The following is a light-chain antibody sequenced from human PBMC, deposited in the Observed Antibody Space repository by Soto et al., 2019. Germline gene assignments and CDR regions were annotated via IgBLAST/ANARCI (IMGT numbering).Light chain of an antibody. CDR3: QQAKSFHLN. Sequence: DIQMTQSPTSVSASVGDRVTITCRASQDISSSLAWYQQKPGKAPRLLIYAASSLQSGVPSRFTRSGSGTDFTPTISTLQPEDIATYYCQQAKSFHLNVGGGTKA. J-gene: IGKJ4*01. CDR1: QDISSS. CDR2: AAS. V-gene: IGKV1D-12*01.